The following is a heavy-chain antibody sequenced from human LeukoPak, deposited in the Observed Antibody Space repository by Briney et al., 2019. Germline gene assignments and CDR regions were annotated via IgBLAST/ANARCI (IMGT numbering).Heavy chain of an antibody. CDR1: GFTFSSDA. D-gene: IGHD3-9*01. Sequence: PGGSLRLSCAASGFTFSSDAMSWVREAPGKGLEWGSAISGSGGSTYYADSVKGRFTISRDNSKNTLYLQMNSLRAEDTAVYYCAKDQHYDILTGYDYWGQGTLVTVSS. V-gene: IGHV3-23*01. J-gene: IGHJ4*02. CDR2: ISGSGGST. CDR3: AKDQHYDILTGYDY.